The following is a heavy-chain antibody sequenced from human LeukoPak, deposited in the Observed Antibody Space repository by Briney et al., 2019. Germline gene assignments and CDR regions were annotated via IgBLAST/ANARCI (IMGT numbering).Heavy chain of an antibody. CDR3: ARDPGYYDILTGYYKPHYYYYGMDV. CDR1: GGSISSYY. CDR2: IYYSGST. D-gene: IGHD3-9*01. J-gene: IGHJ6*02. Sequence: SETLSLTCTVSGGSISSYYWSWIRQPPGKGLEWIGYIYYSGSTNYNPSLKSRVTISVDTSKNQFSLKLSSVTAADTAVYYCARDPGYYDILTGYYKPHYYYYGMDVWGQGTTVTVSS. V-gene: IGHV4-59*01.